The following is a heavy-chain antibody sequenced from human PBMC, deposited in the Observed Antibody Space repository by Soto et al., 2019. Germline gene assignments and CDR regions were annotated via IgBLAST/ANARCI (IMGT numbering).Heavy chain of an antibody. CDR2: INHSGST. CDR3: ARYKLGYYYGMDV. D-gene: IGHD2-2*01. CDR1: GGSFSGYY. V-gene: IGHV4-34*01. Sequence: SATLSLTCAVYGGSFSGYYWSWIRQPPGKGLEWIGEINHSGSTNYNPSLKSRVTISVDTSKNQFSLKLSSVTAADTAVYYCARYKLGYYYGMDVWGQGTTVT. J-gene: IGHJ6*02.